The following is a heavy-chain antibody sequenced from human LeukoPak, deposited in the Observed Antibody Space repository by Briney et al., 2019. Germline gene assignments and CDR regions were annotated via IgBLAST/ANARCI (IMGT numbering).Heavy chain of an antibody. D-gene: IGHD5-12*01. CDR2: IYYSGNT. CDR3: ARTSSAYDSPYFDY. J-gene: IGHJ4*02. Sequence: SETLSLTCTVSGGSISGYYWSWIRQPPGKGLEWIGWIYYSGNTKYNPSLESRVTISVDTSKNQFSLKLSSVTAADTAVYYCARTSSAYDSPYFDYWGQGTLVTVSS. V-gene: IGHV4-59*08. CDR1: GGSISGYY.